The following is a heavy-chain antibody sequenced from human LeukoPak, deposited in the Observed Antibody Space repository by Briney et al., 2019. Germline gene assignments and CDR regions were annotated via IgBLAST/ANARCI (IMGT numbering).Heavy chain of an antibody. D-gene: IGHD4-17*01. CDR2: ISWNSGSI. V-gene: IGHV3-9*01. J-gene: IGHJ4*02. CDR3: ARDIRDYGDYYFDY. CDR1: GVTFDDYA. Sequence: PGRSLRLSCAASGVTFDDYAMHGCRQAPGKGLEGVSGISWNSGSIGYADPVKGRFTISRDNAKNSLYLQMNSLRAEDTALYYCARDIRDYGDYYFDYWGQGTLVTVSS.